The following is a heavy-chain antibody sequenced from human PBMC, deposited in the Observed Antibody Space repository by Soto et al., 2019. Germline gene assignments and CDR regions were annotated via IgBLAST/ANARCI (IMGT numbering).Heavy chain of an antibody. D-gene: IGHD2-2*01. CDR1: GGSISIGGYY. CDR3: ARASLGYCSSTSCRSNWFDP. CDR2: IYYSGST. J-gene: IGHJ5*02. Sequence: PSETLSLTCTVSGGSISIGGYYWSWILQHPGKGLEWIGYIYYSGSTYYNPSLKSRVTISVDTSKNQFSLKLSSVTAADTAVYYCARASLGYCSSTSCRSNWFDPWGQGTLVTVSS. V-gene: IGHV4-31*03.